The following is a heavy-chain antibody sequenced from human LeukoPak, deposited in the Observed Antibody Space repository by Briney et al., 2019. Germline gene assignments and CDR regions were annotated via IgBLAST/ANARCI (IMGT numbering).Heavy chain of an antibody. V-gene: IGHV4-34*01. Sequence: SETLSLTCAVYGGSFSGYYWSWIRQPPGKGLEWIGEINHSGSTNYNPSLKSRVTISVDTSKNQFSLKLSSVTAADTAVYYCARRGGGWSYWGQGTLVTVSS. CDR3: ARRGGGWSY. CDR2: INHSGST. D-gene: IGHD6-19*01. J-gene: IGHJ4*02. CDR1: GGSFSGYY.